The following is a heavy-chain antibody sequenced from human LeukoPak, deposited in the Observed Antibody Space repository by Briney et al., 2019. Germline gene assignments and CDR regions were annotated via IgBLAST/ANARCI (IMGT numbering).Heavy chain of an antibody. J-gene: IGHJ3*02. CDR2: IDPSDSYT. CDR3: ASYSSGWFRVAFDI. Sequence: GESLKISCKGSGYSFTSYWISWVRQMPGKGLEWMGRIDPSDSYTNYSPSFQGHVTISADESISTAYLQWSSLKASDTAMYYCASYSSGWFRVAFDIWGQGTMVTVSS. D-gene: IGHD6-19*01. CDR1: GYSFTSYW. V-gene: IGHV5-10-1*01.